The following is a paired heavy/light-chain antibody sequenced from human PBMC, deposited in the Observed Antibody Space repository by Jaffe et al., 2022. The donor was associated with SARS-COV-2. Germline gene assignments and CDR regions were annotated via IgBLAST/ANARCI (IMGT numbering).Heavy chain of an antibody. CDR2: IFYSGRT. CDR3: ARINYDFRNAFDM. CDR1: GVSIRSYY. V-gene: IGHV4-59*01. D-gene: IGHD3-3*01. J-gene: IGHJ3*02. Sequence: QVQLQESGPGLVKPSETLSLTCAVSGVSIRSYYWSWIRQPPGKGLEWIGNIFYSGRTDDNPSLKSRVSMSVDTSKNQSSLKLSSVTAADTAVYYCARINYDFRNAFDMWGQGTTVTVSS.
Light chain of an antibody. CDR3: QQTYSPPYT. J-gene: IGKJ2*01. V-gene: IGKV1-39*01. CDR2: GAS. Sequence: DIQMTQSPSSLSASVGDRVTITCRASQSISRFLNWYQQRPGQAPNLLIYGASSGVPSRFSGSGSGTDFTLTISSLQPEDFASYYCQQTYSPPYTFGQGTRLQIK. CDR1: QSISRF.